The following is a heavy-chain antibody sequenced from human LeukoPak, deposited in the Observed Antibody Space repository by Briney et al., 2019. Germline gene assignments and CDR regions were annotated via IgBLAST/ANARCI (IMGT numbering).Heavy chain of an antibody. J-gene: IGHJ3*02. Sequence: GGSLRLSCAASGFTFSNYAMSWVRQAPGKGLEWVSAIGGSAGDTHYADSVKGRFTISRDNSKNTLYLQMNSLRAEDTAVYYCATRPDATYYYDRLGAFDIWGQGTMVTVSS. CDR1: GFTFSNYA. V-gene: IGHV3-23*01. CDR2: IGGSAGDT. D-gene: IGHD3-22*01. CDR3: ATRPDATYYYDRLGAFDI.